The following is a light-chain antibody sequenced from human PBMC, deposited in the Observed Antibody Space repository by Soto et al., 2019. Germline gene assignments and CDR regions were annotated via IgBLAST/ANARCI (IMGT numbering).Light chain of an antibody. CDR1: ETVATN. CDR2: GAS. V-gene: IGKV3-15*01. Sequence: PGERATLSCWASETVATNLAWYQQKPGQAPRLLISGASTRAAGISDRFRGSGSGTEFTLTISSLQPDDFANYYCQQYDTYFRYTFGQGTKLDIK. J-gene: IGKJ2*01. CDR3: QQYDTYFRYT.